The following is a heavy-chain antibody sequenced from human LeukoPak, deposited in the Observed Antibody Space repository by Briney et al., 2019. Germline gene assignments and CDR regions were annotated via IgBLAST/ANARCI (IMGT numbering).Heavy chain of an antibody. D-gene: IGHD1-1*01. Sequence: SETLSLTCTVSGGSISGWYWIWIRQPPGKGLEWIGYIYGSGNTNYNPSLESRVTMSIDTSKNQFSLKLTSVTAADTATYYCARETNYWGQGILVTVSS. CDR2: IYGSGNT. V-gene: IGHV4-59*01. CDR3: ARETNY. J-gene: IGHJ4*02. CDR1: GGSISGWY.